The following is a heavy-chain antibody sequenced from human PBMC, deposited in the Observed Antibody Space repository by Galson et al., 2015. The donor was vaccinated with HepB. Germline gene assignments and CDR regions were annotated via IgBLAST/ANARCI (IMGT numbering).Heavy chain of an antibody. CDR1: GYTFTSYA. D-gene: IGHD5-18*01. V-gene: IGHV1-3*01. J-gene: IGHJ4*02. Sequence: SVKVSCKASGYTFTSYAMHWVRQAPGQRLEWMGWINAGNGNTKYSQKFQGRVTITRDTSASTAYMELSSLRSEDTAVYYCARAPVDTAMVREYYFDYWGQGTLVTVSS. CDR3: ARAPVDTAMVREYYFDY. CDR2: INAGNGNT.